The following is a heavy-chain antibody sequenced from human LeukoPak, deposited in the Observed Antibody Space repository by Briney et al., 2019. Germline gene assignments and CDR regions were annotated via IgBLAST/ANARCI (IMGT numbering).Heavy chain of an antibody. V-gene: IGHV3-66*01. D-gene: IGHD6-19*01. CDR1: GFTVSSNY. Sequence: PGGSLRLSCAASGFTVSSNYMSWVRQVPGKGLEWVSVIYSGGSTYYADSVKGRFTISRDNSKNTLYLQMNSLRAEDTAVYYCASSQQWLLDYWGQGTLVTVSP. CDR3: ASSQQWLLDY. CDR2: IYSGGST. J-gene: IGHJ4*02.